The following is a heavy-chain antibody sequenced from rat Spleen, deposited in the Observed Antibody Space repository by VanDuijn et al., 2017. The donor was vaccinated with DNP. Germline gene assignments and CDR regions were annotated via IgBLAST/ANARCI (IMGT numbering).Heavy chain of an antibody. V-gene: IGHV5S10*01. Sequence: EVQLVESGGGLVQPGRSLKLSCAASGFTFSDYHMAWVRQAPEKGLEWVATIIYDGSRTYYRDSVKGRFTISRDNAKSSLYLQMNSLKSEDTATYYCAKNSGYYFDYWGQGVMVTVSS. CDR3: AKNSGYYFDY. CDR2: IIYDGSRT. D-gene: IGHD4-3*01. J-gene: IGHJ2*01. CDR1: GFTFSDYH.